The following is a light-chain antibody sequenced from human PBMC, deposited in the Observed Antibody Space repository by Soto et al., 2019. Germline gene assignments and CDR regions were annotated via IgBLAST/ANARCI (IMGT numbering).Light chain of an antibody. CDR3: QRYNNGPSVT. V-gene: IGKV1-27*01. J-gene: IGKJ3*01. CDR2: AAS. Sequence: DIQMTQSPSSLSASVGDRVTITCRASQDINNYLAWYQQKPGKPPKLLIYAASTLQSGVPSRFSGGGSGTDFTLTINSLQPEDVATYYCQRYNNGPSVTFGPGTKV. CDR1: QDINNY.